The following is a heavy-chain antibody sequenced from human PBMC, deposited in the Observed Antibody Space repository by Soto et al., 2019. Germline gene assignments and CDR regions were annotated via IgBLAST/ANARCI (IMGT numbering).Heavy chain of an antibody. Sequence: PGVSXRLSCSASVFTFYDYSIHWFRQAPGKGLEWVSGISWNSGSIGYADSVKGRFTISREKAKNSLYLQMNSLRAEDTALYYCEKDSGYSSGWPNSDFDIWGQGTMVNV. CDR1: VFTFYDYS. CDR3: EKDSGYSSGWPNSDFDI. V-gene: IGHV3-9*01. CDR2: ISWNSGSI. D-gene: IGHD6-19*01. J-gene: IGHJ3*02.